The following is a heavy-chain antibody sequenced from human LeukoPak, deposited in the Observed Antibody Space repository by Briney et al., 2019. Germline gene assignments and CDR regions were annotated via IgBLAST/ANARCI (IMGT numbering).Heavy chain of an antibody. CDR1: GYTISNFQ. CDR3: ARERRVVATIPFDH. V-gene: IGHV1-46*01. CDR2: TYPSGVGT. J-gene: IGHJ4*02. D-gene: IGHD5-12*01. Sequence: ASVKVPCKTSGYTISNFQMHWVRQAPGQGLEWVGITYPSGVGTKFAQKFQGRVTMTSDASTSTFFMELSSLPPDDTAVYYCARERRVVATIPFDHWGEGTLVTVSS.